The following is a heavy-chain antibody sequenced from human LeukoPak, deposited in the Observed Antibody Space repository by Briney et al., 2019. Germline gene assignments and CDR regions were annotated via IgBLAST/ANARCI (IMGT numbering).Heavy chain of an antibody. CDR1: GGSISSYY. D-gene: IGHD1-1*01. CDR2: IYYSGST. J-gene: IGHJ5*02. Sequence: SETLSLTCTVSGGSISSYYWSWIRQPPGKGREWIGYIYYSGSTNYNPSLTSRGTISVDPSKTQFPLKLSSVTAAATAVYYCARGAGTELFDPWGQGTLVTVSS. CDR3: ARGAGTELFDP. V-gene: IGHV4-59*01.